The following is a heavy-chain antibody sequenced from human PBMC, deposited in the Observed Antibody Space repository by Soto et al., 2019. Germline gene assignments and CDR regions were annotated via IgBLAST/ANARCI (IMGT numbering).Heavy chain of an antibody. D-gene: IGHD3-10*01. V-gene: IGHV3-11*01. CDR2: ISSSGSTI. Sequence: PGGSLRLSCAAPGFTFSDYYMSWIRQAPGKGLEWVSYISSSGSTIYYADSVKGRFTISRDNAKNSLYLQMNSLRAEDTAVYYCARDRGYYYGSGSYYDTNFDYWGQGTLVTVSA. CDR1: GFTFSDYY. J-gene: IGHJ4*02. CDR3: ARDRGYYYGSGSYYDTNFDY.